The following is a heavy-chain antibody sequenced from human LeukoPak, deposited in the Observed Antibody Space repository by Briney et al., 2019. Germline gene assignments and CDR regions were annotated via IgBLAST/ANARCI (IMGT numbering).Heavy chain of an antibody. V-gene: IGHV5-51*01. D-gene: IGHD3-10*01. CDR3: ARQAEGITMVRGVIRDHFDY. Sequence: GESLKISCKGSGYSFTIYWIGWVRQMPGKGLEWMGIIYPGDSDTRYSPSFEGQVTISADKSISTAYLQWSSLKASDTAMYYCARQAEGITMVRGVIRDHFDYWGQGTLVTVSS. CDR1: GYSFTIYW. J-gene: IGHJ4*02. CDR2: IYPGDSDT.